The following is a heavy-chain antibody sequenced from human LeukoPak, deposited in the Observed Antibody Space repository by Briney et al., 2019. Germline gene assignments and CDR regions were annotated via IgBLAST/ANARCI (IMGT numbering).Heavy chain of an antibody. CDR3: ASADYDMAFDI. CDR1: GGSISSGGYY. CDR2: IYYSGST. Sequence: SQTLSLTCTVLGGSISSGGYYWSWIRQHPGKGLEWIGYIYYSGSTDYNPSLKSRFTMSVDTSKNQFSLKLSSVTAADTAVYYCASADYDMAFDIWGQGTMVTVSS. D-gene: IGHD3-9*01. V-gene: IGHV4-31*03. J-gene: IGHJ3*02.